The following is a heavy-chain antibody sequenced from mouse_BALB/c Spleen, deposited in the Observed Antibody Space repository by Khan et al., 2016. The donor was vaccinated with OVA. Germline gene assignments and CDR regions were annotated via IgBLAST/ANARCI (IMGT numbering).Heavy chain of an antibody. CDR1: GFSLTNYA. CDR3: ARHQVPLSMES. Sequence: QMQLEESGPDLVAPSQSLSITCTVSGFSLTNYAIHWVRQPPGKGLEWLVVIWSDGRTTYNSALKSRLSISKDNSKSQVFLKINSLQTDDTAMYYCARHQVPLSMESWGQGISVTVSS. CDR2: IWSDGRT. J-gene: IGHJ4*01. V-gene: IGHV2-6-2*01.